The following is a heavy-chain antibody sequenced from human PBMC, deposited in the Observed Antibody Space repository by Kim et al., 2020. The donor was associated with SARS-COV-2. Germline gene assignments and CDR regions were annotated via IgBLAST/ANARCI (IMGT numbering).Heavy chain of an antibody. CDR3: AVTGFGSPLPLFDY. J-gene: IGHJ4*02. CDR1: GYTFTNYG. CDR2: IIGSTGHT. D-gene: IGHD3-9*01. V-gene: IGHV1-18*04. Sequence: ASVKVSCKTSGYTFTNYGITWVRQAPGQGLEWMGWIIGSTGHTNYAQKVQGRVTMTTDTSTNTAYMELRSLRSDDTAVYYCAVTGFGSPLPLFDYWGQGTLVTVSS.